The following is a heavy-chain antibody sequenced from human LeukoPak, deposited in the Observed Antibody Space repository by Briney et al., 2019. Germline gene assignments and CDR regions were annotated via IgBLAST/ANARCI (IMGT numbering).Heavy chain of an antibody. J-gene: IGHJ4*02. CDR1: GYSITSGYH. Sequence: PSETLSLTCTVSGYSITSGYHWGWIRQPPGKGLEWIGGIHHSGSTYYNTSLRSRVTISVDTSKNQYSLKLSSVTAADTAVYYCANGKSEYSSGWPRGTFWGQGTLVTVSS. CDR2: IHHSGST. CDR3: ANGKSEYSSGWPRGTF. D-gene: IGHD6-19*01. V-gene: IGHV4-38-2*02.